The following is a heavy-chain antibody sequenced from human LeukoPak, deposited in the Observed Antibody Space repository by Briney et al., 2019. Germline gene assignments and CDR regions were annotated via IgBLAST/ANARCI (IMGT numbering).Heavy chain of an antibody. J-gene: IGHJ5*02. V-gene: IGHV3-30*18. CDR2: ISYDGSNK. Sequence: GGSLRLSCAASGFTFSSYGMHWVRRAPGKGLEWVAVISYDGSNKYYADSVKGRFTISRDNSKNTLYLQMNSLRAEDTAVYYCAKDRGVRGVRSNWFDPWGQGTLVTVSS. CDR1: GFTFSSYG. CDR3: AKDRGVRGVRSNWFDP. D-gene: IGHD3-10*01.